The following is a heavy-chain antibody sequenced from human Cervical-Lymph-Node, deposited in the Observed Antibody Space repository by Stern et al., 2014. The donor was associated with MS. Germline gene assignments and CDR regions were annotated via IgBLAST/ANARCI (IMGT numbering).Heavy chain of an antibody. Sequence: DQLVESGAEVKKPGASVKVSCKASGYTFTSYGISWVRQAPGQGLEWMGWISAYNGNTNYAQKLQGRVTMTTDTSTSTAYMELRSLRSDDTAVYYCAREGGYDFWSGYDRYFDYWGQGTLVTVSS. V-gene: IGHV1-18*01. D-gene: IGHD3-3*01. CDR3: AREGGYDFWSGYDRYFDY. CDR2: ISAYNGNT. CDR1: GYTFTSYG. J-gene: IGHJ4*02.